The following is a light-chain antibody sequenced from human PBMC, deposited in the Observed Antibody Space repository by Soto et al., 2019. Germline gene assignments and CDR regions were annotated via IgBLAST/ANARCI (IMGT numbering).Light chain of an antibody. Sequence: DIQMTQSPSSLSASVGDRVTITCRASQSITTYVNWYQQKPGKAPYLLIYGASSLQSGVPSRFSGSRSGTDFTLSISSLQPEDFATYYCQQSYSTPLTFGGGTKVEIK. CDR1: QSITTY. CDR2: GAS. CDR3: QQSYSTPLT. J-gene: IGKJ4*01. V-gene: IGKV1-39*01.